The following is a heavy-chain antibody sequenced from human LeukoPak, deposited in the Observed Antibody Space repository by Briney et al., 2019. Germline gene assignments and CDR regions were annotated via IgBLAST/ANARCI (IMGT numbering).Heavy chain of an antibody. Sequence: GGSLRLSCAASGFTFSSYSMNWVRQAPGKGLEWVSSISSSSSYIYYADSVKGRFTISRDNAKNSVYLQMNTLRAEDTAVYYCATSADSSGNDWGQGTLVTVSS. J-gene: IGHJ4*02. V-gene: IGHV3-21*04. CDR3: ATSADSSGND. D-gene: IGHD3-22*01. CDR2: ISSSSSYI. CDR1: GFTFSSYS.